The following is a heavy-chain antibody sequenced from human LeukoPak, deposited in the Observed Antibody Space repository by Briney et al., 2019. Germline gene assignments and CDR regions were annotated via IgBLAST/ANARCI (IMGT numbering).Heavy chain of an antibody. Sequence: SVKVSCKASGGTFSSYAISWVRQAPGQGLEWMGRIIPIFGTANYAQKFQGRVTITTDESTSTAHMELSSLRSEDTAVYYCARENHYSSSSAETDYWGQGTLVTVSS. V-gene: IGHV1-69*05. CDR1: GGTFSSYA. J-gene: IGHJ4*02. CDR3: ARENHYSSSSAETDY. D-gene: IGHD6-6*01. CDR2: IIPIFGTA.